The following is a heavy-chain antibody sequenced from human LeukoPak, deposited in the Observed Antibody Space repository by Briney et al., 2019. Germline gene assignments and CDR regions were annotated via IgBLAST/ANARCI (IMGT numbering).Heavy chain of an antibody. J-gene: IGHJ5*02. Sequence: PSETLSLTCTVSGGSISSSSYYWGWIRQPPGKGLEWIGSIYYSGSTNYNPSLKSRVTISVDTSKNQFSLKLSSVTAADTAVYYCARELGSVSTYRSWGQGTLVTVSS. D-gene: IGHD2-8*02. CDR3: ARELGSVSTYRS. CDR1: GGSISSSSYY. CDR2: IYYSGST. V-gene: IGHV4-39*07.